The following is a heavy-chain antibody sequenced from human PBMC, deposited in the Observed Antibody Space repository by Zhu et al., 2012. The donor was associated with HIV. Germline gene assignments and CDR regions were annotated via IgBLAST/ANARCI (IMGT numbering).Heavy chain of an antibody. CDR2: SYYSGTI. J-gene: IGHJ2*01. D-gene: IGHD3-10*01. CDR3: ARGRGITPLDL. Sequence: QVQLQESGPGLVKPSETLSLTCTVSGDSIRSSTYYWGWIRQPPGKGLEWIGSSYYSGTIYYNPALKSRVTISVDPSKNQFSLKMSSVTAADTAVYYCARGRGITPLDLWGLAPWSLSPQ. V-gene: IGHV4-39*01. CDR1: GDSIRSSTYY.